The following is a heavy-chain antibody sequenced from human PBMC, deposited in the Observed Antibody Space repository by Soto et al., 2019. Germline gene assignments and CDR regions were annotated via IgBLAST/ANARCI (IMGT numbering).Heavy chain of an antibody. CDR1: GYTFTTYA. CDR2: INAGNGNT. Sequence: EASVKVSCKASGYTFTTYAIHWVRQAPGQRLEWMGWINAGNGNTRYSQKFQGRVTITRDTSASTAYMELSSLRSEDTAVYYCAVIPTIVYWGQGTLVTVSS. CDR3: AVIPTIVY. J-gene: IGHJ4*02. V-gene: IGHV1-3*01.